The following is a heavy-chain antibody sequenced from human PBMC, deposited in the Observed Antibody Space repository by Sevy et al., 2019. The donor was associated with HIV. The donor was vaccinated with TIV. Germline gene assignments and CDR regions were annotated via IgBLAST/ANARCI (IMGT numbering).Heavy chain of an antibody. CDR3: ARLSVYYYDSSGYYTTGNAFDI. CDR1: WFTVSNSY. Sequence: GGSLRLSCAASWFTVSNSYMSWVRQAPGKGLEWVSIIYSGVTTSYADSVRGRFTISRDNSKNTLSLQMNSLRAEDTAVYYCARLSVYYYDSSGYYTTGNAFDIWGQGTMVTVSS. D-gene: IGHD3-22*01. CDR2: IYSGVTT. J-gene: IGHJ3*02. V-gene: IGHV3-53*01.